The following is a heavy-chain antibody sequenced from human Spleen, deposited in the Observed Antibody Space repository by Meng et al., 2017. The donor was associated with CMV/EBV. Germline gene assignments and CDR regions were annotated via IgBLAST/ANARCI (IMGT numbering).Heavy chain of an antibody. V-gene: IGHV1-69*05. CDR2: IIPIFGTA. CDR3: ARGLPPGVRAYYYYGMDV. D-gene: IGHD3-10*01. CDR1: GDTLSELS. J-gene: IGHJ6*02. Sequence: SVKVSCKVFGDTLSELSIHWVRQAPGQGLEWMGGIIPIFGTANYAQKFQGRVTITTDESTSTAYMELSSLRSEDTAVYYCARGLPPGVRAYYYYGMDVWGQGTTVTVSS.